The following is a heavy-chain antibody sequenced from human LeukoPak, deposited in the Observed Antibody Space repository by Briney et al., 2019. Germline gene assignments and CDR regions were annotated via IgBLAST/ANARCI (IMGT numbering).Heavy chain of an antibody. Sequence: GRSLRLSCAASGFTFSSYGMHWVRQAPGKGLEWVAVISYDGSNKYYADSVKGRFTISRDNSKNTLYLQMNSLRAEDTAVHYCAKDSVQQEYYYYGMDVWGKGTTVTVSS. D-gene: IGHD6-13*01. CDR3: AKDSVQQEYYYYGMDV. CDR2: ISYDGSNK. J-gene: IGHJ6*04. V-gene: IGHV3-30*18. CDR1: GFTFSSYG.